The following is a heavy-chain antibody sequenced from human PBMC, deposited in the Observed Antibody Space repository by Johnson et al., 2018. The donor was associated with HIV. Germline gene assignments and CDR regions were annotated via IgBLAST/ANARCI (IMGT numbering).Heavy chain of an antibody. CDR3: ARESRYYDSSGYYIEAFDI. V-gene: IGHV3-20*04. D-gene: IGHD3-22*01. CDR2: INWNGGST. J-gene: IGHJ3*02. Sequence: VQLVESGGGLVQPGGSLRLSCAASGFTFSSYWMSWVRQAPGKGLEWVSGINWNGGSTGYADSVKGRFTISRDNAKNSLYLQMNSLRAEDTAFYYCARESRYYDSSGYYIEAFDIWGQGTMVTVSS. CDR1: GFTFSSYW.